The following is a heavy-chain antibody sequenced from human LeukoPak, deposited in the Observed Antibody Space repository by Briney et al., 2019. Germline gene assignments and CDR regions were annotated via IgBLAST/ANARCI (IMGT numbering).Heavy chain of an antibody. V-gene: IGHV3-7*01. Sequence: PGGSLRLSCAASQFTFSSYWMSWVRQAPGEGLEWVSNIKRDGSEEYYVGSVKGRFTISRDNAKNSLYVQMDSLRVEDTAVYFCARFAIAPTMRAVDYWGQGTLVTVSS. J-gene: IGHJ4*02. CDR2: IKRDGSEE. D-gene: IGHD5-12*01. CDR1: QFTFSSYW. CDR3: ARFAIAPTMRAVDY.